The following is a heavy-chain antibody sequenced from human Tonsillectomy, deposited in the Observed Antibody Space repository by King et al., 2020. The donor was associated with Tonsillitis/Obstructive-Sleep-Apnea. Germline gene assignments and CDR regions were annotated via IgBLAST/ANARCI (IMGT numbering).Heavy chain of an antibody. CDR1: GYTFTSYG. CDR3: ASGSPGLVGVGAAGLSCFDY. D-gene: IGHD2-15*01. J-gene: IGHJ4*02. CDR2: ISAYNGNT. V-gene: IGHV1-18*01. Sequence: QLVQSGAEVKKPGASVKVSCKASGYTFTSYGISWVRQAPGQGLEWMGWISAYNGNTNYAQKLQGGVTMTTDTSTSTAYLELRSLGSEDTAVYYCASGSPGLVGVGAAGLSCFDYWGQGTLVTVSS.